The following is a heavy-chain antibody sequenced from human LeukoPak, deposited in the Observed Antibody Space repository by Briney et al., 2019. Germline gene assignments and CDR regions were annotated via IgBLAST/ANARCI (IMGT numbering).Heavy chain of an antibody. CDR3: ARGWEQWLVRYYYGMDV. Sequence: SETLSLTCAVYGGSFSGYYWSWIRQPPGKGLEWIGEINHSGSTNYNPSLKSRVTMSVDTSKNQFSLKLSSVTAADTAVYYCARGWEQWLVRYYYGMDVWGQGTTVTVSS. CDR2: INHSGST. D-gene: IGHD6-19*01. J-gene: IGHJ6*02. V-gene: IGHV4-34*01. CDR1: GGSFSGYY.